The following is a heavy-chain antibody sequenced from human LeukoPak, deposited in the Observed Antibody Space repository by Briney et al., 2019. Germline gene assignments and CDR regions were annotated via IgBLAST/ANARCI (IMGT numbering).Heavy chain of an antibody. CDR2: ISNSGIT. V-gene: IGHV4-59*01. J-gene: IGHJ5*02. CDR3: AKASVTMAALFDP. Sequence: PSETLSLTCTVSGGSISSYYWNWIRQPPGQGLEWIGYISNSGITKYNPSLKSRVTISLETSKNQFSLRLTSVTAADTAVYCCAKASVTMAALFDPLRRGTQVGVPS. D-gene: IGHD4-17*01. CDR1: GGSISSYY.